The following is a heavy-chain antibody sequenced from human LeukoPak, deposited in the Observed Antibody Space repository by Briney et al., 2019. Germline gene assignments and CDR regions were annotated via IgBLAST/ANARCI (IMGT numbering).Heavy chain of an antibody. CDR2: INPDNGGT. J-gene: IGHJ4*02. Sequence: ASVKISCKSSGYTFTGYYLHWVRQAPGHGLEWMGWINPDNGGTNYLEKFQGRVTMTRDTSISTAYMELSALTSDDSAVYYCVRDAAAAGTAPDYWGQGTLVTVSS. CDR3: VRDAAAAGTAPDY. CDR1: GYTFTGYY. D-gene: IGHD6-13*01. V-gene: IGHV1-2*02.